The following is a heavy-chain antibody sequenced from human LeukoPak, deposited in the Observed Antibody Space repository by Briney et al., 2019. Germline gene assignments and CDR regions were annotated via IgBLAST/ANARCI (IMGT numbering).Heavy chain of an antibody. Sequence: ASVKVSCKASGGTFSSYAISWVRQAPGQGLEWMGGIIPIFGTANYAQKFQGRVTITADESTSTAYMELSSLRSEDTAVYYCASRQRFGELGYWGQGTLVTASS. V-gene: IGHV1-69*13. J-gene: IGHJ4*02. D-gene: IGHD3-10*01. CDR2: IIPIFGTA. CDR3: ASRQRFGELGY. CDR1: GGTFSSYA.